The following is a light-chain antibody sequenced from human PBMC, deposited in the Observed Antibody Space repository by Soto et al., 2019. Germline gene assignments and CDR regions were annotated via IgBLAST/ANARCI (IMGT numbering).Light chain of an antibody. Sequence: DIQMTQSPSTLSASIGDRVTITCRASQNINNWIAWYQQKPGKAPKFLIYDASTLESGVPSRYSCSGFGTEFSLTISSLQPDDFGSYYCQHMRTFGQGAKV. J-gene: IGKJ1*01. CDR3: QHMRT. CDR1: QNINNW. CDR2: DAS. V-gene: IGKV1-5*01.